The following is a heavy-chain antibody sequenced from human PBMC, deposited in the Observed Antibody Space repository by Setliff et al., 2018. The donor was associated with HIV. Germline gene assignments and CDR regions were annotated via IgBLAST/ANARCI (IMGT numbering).Heavy chain of an antibody. V-gene: IGHV1-69-2*01. CDR3: ATLGSGSYPGGY. CDR1: GYTFTDYY. J-gene: IGHJ4*02. CDR2: VDPEDGET. Sequence: ASVKVSCKVSGYTFTDYYMHWVQQAPGKGLEWMRLVDPEDGETIYAEKFQGRVTITADTSTDTAYMELSSLRSEDTAVYYCATLGSGSYPGGYWGQGTLVTVSS. D-gene: IGHD3-10*02.